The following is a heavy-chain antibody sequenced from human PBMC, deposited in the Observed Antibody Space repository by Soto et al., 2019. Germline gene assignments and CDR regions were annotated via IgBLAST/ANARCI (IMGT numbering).Heavy chain of an antibody. D-gene: IGHD2-15*01. CDR1: GFTFGTYY. Sequence: VGSLRLSCAGSGFTFGTYYMSWIRQPPGKGLEWVSYISPGSRYPAYADSVKGRFTISRDNAKRSLYLQMMSLKAEDTAIYYCVRGGGGGLFDPWGQGTMVTVSS. V-gene: IGHV3-11*06. CDR2: ISPGSRYP. CDR3: VRGGGGGLFDP. J-gene: IGHJ5*02.